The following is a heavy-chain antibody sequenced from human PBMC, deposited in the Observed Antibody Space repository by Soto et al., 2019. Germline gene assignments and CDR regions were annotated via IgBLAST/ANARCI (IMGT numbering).Heavy chain of an antibody. V-gene: IGHV1-69*01. J-gene: IGHJ4*02. CDR3: VARRYCSGGTCPDYFDY. Sequence: QVQPVQSGAEVKKPGSSVKVSCKASGGSFSNYAISWVRQAPGQGLEWMGGISPIFGTPNYAQKLQGRVTITADESTIKAYMGLSSLRSEDTAVYYCVARRYCSGGTCPDYFDYWGQGTLVIVSS. CDR1: GGSFSNYA. CDR2: ISPIFGTP. D-gene: IGHD2-15*01.